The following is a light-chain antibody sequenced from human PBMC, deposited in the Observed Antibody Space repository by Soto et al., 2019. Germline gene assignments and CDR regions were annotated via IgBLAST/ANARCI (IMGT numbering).Light chain of an antibody. CDR3: CRGV. J-gene: IGLJ2*01. CDR1: SSDVGGYNY. CDR2: DVS. V-gene: IGLV2-11*01. Sequence: QSALTQPRSVSGSPGQSVTISCTGTSSDVGGYNYVSWYQQHPGKAPKLMIYDVSKRPSGVPDRFSGSKSGNTASLTISGLQAEDEADYYCCRGVFGGGTKLDRP.